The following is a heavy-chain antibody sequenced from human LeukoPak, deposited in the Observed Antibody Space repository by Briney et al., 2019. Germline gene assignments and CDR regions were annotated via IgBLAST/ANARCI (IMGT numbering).Heavy chain of an antibody. CDR1: GGSISSYY. Sequence: SETLSLTCTVSGGSISSYYWNWIRQLPGKGLEWIGCLSYTGKTDYNPSLTSRVTISLDTSKNQVSLKLKSLTAADTAVYYCSEGYFEPFDHWGQGISVTVSS. J-gene: IGHJ4*02. CDR3: SEGYFEPFDH. V-gene: IGHV4-59*01. D-gene: IGHD5-24*01. CDR2: LSYTGKT.